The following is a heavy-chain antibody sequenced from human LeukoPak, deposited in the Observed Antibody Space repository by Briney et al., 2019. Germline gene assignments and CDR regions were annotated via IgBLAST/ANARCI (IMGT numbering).Heavy chain of an antibody. J-gene: IGHJ3*02. CDR1: GGSISSSSYY. V-gene: IGHV4-39*07. Sequence: PSETLSLTCTVSGGSISSSSYYWGWIRQPPGKGLEWIGSIYYSGSTYYNPSLKSRVTISVDTSKNQFSLKLSSVTAADTAVYYCARDRSVYYDSVPYAFDIWGQGTMVTVSS. CDR3: ARDRSVYYDSVPYAFDI. D-gene: IGHD3-22*01. CDR2: IYYSGST.